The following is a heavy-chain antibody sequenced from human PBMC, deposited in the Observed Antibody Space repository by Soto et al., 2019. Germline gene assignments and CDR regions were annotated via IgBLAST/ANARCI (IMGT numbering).Heavy chain of an antibody. J-gene: IGHJ3*02. CDR3: ATNVVATTRALDI. CDR1: GFTFSSYS. V-gene: IGHV3-21*01. CDR2: IGSSSTYI. D-gene: IGHD1-1*01. Sequence: GGSLRLSCAASGFTFSSYSMNWVRQAPGKGLEWVSYIGSSSTYIYYADSVKGRFTISRDNAKNSLYLQMHSLRAEDTAVYSCATNVVATTRALDIWGHGTMVTVSS.